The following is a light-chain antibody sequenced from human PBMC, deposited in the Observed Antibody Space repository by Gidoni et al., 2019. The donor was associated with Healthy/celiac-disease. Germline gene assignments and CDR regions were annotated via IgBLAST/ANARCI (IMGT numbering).Light chain of an antibody. Sequence: DIQMTQFPSSLSASVGDRVTITCQASQDISNYLNWYQQTPGKAPKLLIYDASNLETGVPSRFSGSGSGTDSTFTISRLQPEYIATYYCQQYGNLPLTFGRGTKVEIK. CDR2: DAS. CDR3: QQYGNLPLT. CDR1: QDISNY. V-gene: IGKV1-33*01. J-gene: IGKJ4*01.